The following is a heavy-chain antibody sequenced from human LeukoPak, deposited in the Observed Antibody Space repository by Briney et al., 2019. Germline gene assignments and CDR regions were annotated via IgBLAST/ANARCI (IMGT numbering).Heavy chain of an antibody. D-gene: IGHD2-15*01. CDR2: INHSGST. CDR1: GGSFSGYY. CDR3: AGEYCSGGSCYPIFDY. V-gene: IGHV4-34*01. Sequence: SETLSLTCAVYGGSFSGYYWSWIRQPPGKGLEWIGEINHSGSTNYNPSLKSRVTISVDTSKNQFSLKLSSVTAADTAVYYCAGEYCSGGSCYPIFDYWGQGTLVTVSS. J-gene: IGHJ4*02.